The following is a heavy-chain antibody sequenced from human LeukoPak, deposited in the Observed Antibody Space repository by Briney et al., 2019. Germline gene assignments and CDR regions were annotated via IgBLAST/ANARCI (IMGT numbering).Heavy chain of an antibody. V-gene: IGHV3-7*05. Sequence: PGGSLRLSCAASEFTFSNYWMTWLRQAPGKGLEWVAHIKQDGTETYYVDSVKGRFTISRDNAKNSLYLQTDSLRGEDTAVYYCARWNSGWEFDYWGQGTLVSVSS. J-gene: IGHJ4*02. CDR1: EFTFSNYW. CDR3: ARWNSGWEFDY. D-gene: IGHD6-19*01. CDR2: IKQDGTET.